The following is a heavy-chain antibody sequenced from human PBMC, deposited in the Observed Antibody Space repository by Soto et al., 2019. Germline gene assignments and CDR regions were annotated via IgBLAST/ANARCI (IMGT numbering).Heavy chain of an antibody. V-gene: IGHV4-59*11. J-gene: IGHJ4*02. CDR2: THYSGST. CDR1: GASISSHH. CDR3: ARDGGDYDILTGSLYYFDY. D-gene: IGHD3-9*01. Sequence: SETLSLTCTVSGASISSHHWSWFRQPPGKGLEWIGYTHYSGSTNHNPSLKSRVTMSVDTSKNQFSLKLTSVTAADTAVYYCARDGGDYDILTGSLYYFDYWGQGTLVTVSS.